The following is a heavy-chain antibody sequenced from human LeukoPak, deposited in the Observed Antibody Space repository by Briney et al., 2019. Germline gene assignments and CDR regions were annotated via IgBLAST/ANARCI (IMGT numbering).Heavy chain of an antibody. Sequence: SETLSLTCAVYGGSFSGYYWSWIRQPPGKGLEWIGYIYYSGSTNHNLSLKSRVTISVDTSKNQFSLKLNSVTAADTAVYYCARDGTYGFFDNWGQGTLVTVSS. J-gene: IGHJ4*02. CDR2: IYYSGST. D-gene: IGHD3-16*01. CDR1: GGSFSGYY. V-gene: IGHV4-59*12. CDR3: ARDGTYGFFDN.